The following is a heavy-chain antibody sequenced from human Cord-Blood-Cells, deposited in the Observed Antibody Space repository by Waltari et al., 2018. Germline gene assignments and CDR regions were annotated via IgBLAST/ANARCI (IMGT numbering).Heavy chain of an antibody. D-gene: IGHD6-19*01. J-gene: IGHJ4*02. CDR3: ARRSIAVAGTDY. CDR2: IIPILGIA. V-gene: IGHV1-69*09. CDR1: GGTFSSYA. Sequence: QVQLVQSGAEVKKPGSSVKVPCKASGGTFSSYAIGWVRQAPGQGLEWMGRIIPILGIANYAQKFQGRVTITADKSTSTAYMELSSLRSEDTAVYYCARRSIAVAGTDYWGQGTLVTVSS.